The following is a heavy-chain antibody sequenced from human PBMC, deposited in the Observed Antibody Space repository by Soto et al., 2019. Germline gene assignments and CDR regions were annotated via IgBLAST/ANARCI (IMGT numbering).Heavy chain of an antibody. CDR2: ISGGASDK. CDR1: GFMFSPYW. CDR3: VREDWHRFDS. D-gene: IGHD2-21*01. V-gene: IGHV3-7*01. Sequence: EVQLVESGGGLVQPGGSLRLSCEASGFMFSPYWMSWVRQDPGKGLEWVATISGGASDKFYVDSVKGRFTISRDDAKNSVYLQLNSLRDEDTAVYYCVREDWHRFDSLGQGTLVTVSS. J-gene: IGHJ4*02.